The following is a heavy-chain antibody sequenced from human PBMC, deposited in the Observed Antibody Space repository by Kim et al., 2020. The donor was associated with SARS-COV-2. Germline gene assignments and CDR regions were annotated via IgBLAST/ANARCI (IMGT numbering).Heavy chain of an antibody. V-gene: IGHV3-33*06. Sequence: GSLRLSCAASGFTFSSYGMHWVRQAPGKGLEWVAVRWYDGSNKYYADSVKGRFTISRDNSKNTLYLQMNSLRAEDTAVYYCAKDHEYCSSTSYYADYYG. D-gene: IGHD2-2*01. CDR2: RWYDGSNK. J-gene: IGHJ6*01. CDR1: GFTFSSYG. CDR3: AKDHEYCSSTSYYADYYG.